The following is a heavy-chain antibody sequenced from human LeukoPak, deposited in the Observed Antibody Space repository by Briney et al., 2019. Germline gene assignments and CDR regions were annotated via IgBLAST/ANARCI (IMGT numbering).Heavy chain of an antibody. V-gene: IGHV3-30*02. D-gene: IGHD5-18*01. CDR3: ASRRGYSYGYLDY. Sequence: PGGSLRLSCAASGFTFSSYGMHWVRQAPGKGLEWVAFIRYDGSNKYCADSVKGRFTISRDNSKNTLYLQMNSLRAEDTAVYYCASRRGYSYGYLDYWGQGTLVTVSS. CDR1: GFTFSSYG. CDR2: IRYDGSNK. J-gene: IGHJ4*02.